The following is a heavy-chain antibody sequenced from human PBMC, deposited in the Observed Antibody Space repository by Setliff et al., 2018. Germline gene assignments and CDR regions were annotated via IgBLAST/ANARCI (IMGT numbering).Heavy chain of an antibody. V-gene: IGHV4-34*12. CDR1: GGSFSGYY. J-gene: IGHJ4*02. CDR3: ARSFSRAEKFLLGY. Sequence: PSETLSLTCGVYGGSFSGYYWSWIRQPPGKWLEWIGEIIPGGSTNYNPSLKSRVTISVDTSKNQFSLKVNSVTAADTAVYYCARSFSRAEKFLLGYWGQGALVTVSS. CDR2: IIPGGST.